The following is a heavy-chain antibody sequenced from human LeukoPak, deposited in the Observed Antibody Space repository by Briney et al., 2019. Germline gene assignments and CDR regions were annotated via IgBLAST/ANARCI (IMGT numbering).Heavy chain of an antibody. CDR3: AGVFQGTMVIDY. V-gene: IGHV4-59*12. D-gene: IGHD3-10*01. CDR2: IYYSGST. Sequence: SETLSLTCAVSDGSITNYYWSWIRQPPGKGLEWIGDIYYSGSTNYNPSFKSRVTISVDTSKNQFSLKLSSVTAADTAVYYCAGVFQGTMVIDYWGQGTLVTVSS. J-gene: IGHJ4*02. CDR1: DGSITNYY.